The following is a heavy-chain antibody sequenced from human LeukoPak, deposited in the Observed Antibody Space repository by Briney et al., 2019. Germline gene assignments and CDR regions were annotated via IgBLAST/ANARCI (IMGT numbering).Heavy chain of an antibody. Sequence: GGSLRLSCSTSGFTFGDYAMSWVRQAPGKGLEWVGFIQAKAYGGATKYAASVNGRFSISRDGSQSIANLQMNDLKIEDTAVYYCTRAPHPRCSSSGCYLDYWGQGTLVTVSS. CDR3: TRAPHPRCSSSGCYLDY. CDR2: IQAKAYGGAT. J-gene: IGHJ4*02. D-gene: IGHD2-2*01. CDR1: GFTFGDYA. V-gene: IGHV3-49*04.